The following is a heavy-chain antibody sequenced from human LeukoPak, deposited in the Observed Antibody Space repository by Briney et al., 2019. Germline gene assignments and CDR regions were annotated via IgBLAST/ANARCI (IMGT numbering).Heavy chain of an antibody. V-gene: IGHV4-34*01. Sequence: PSETLSLTCAVYGGSFSGYYWSWIRQPPGKGLEWIGEINHSGSTYYNPSLKSRVTISVDTSKNQFSLKLSSVTAADTAVYYCARAPVLRYFDYWGQGTLVTVSS. CDR3: ARAPVLRYFDY. CDR1: GGSFSGYY. J-gene: IGHJ4*02. D-gene: IGHD3-9*01. CDR2: INHSGST.